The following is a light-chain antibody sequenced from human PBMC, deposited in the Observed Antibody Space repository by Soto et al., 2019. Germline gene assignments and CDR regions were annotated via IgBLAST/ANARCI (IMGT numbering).Light chain of an antibody. Sequence: DIRMTQSPFTLYASVGHRVTITCRASESIGAWLAWYQQKPGKAPKLLIYDASGLESGVLSRFSGSASGTQFTLPSSSLQPDDIATYFCQQYDNYPYTFGQGTKLEF. CDR3: QQYDNYPYT. V-gene: IGKV1-5*01. CDR2: DAS. CDR1: ESIGAW. J-gene: IGKJ2*01.